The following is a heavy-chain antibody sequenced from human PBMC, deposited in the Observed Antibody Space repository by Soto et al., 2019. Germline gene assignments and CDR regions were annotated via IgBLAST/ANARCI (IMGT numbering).Heavy chain of an antibody. Sequence: GGSLRLSCAASGFTFSSYAMSWVRQAPGKGLEWVSAISGSGGSTYYADSVKGRFTISRDNSKNTLYLQMNSLRAEDTAVYYCAKEGEGYYDSSGYYYWDYWGQGTLVTVSS. CDR3: AKEGEGYYDSSGYYYWDY. J-gene: IGHJ4*02. CDR2: ISGSGGST. V-gene: IGHV3-23*01. CDR1: GFTFSSYA. D-gene: IGHD3-22*01.